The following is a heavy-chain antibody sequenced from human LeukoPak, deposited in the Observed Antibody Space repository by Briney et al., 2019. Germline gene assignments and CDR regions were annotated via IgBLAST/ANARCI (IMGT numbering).Heavy chain of an antibody. J-gene: IGHJ4*02. D-gene: IGHD4-11*01. Sequence: SVTVSCTASGGTFSIYAISWVRQAPGQGLEWMGGIIPIFGTANYAQKFQGRVTITADESTSTAYMELSSLRSEDTAVYYCARDSVLDYSNYIWGQGTLVTVSS. CDR3: ARDSVLDYSNYI. CDR2: IIPIFGTA. CDR1: GGTFSIYA. V-gene: IGHV1-69*13.